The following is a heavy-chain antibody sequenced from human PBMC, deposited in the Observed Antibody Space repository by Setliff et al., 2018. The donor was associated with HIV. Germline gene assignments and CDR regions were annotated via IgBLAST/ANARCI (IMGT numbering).Heavy chain of an antibody. CDR3: ARDRGSGSWFDF. D-gene: IGHD1-26*01. J-gene: IGHJ4*02. CDR1: GVSVSSVGYY. Sequence: SETLSLTCNVSGVSVSSVGYYWTWIRQRPGKGLEWIGYIYYSGSTKYNPSLKSRLSISIDTSKNQFSLKLNSVTAADTSVYYCARDRGSGSWFDFWGQGTLVTVSS. V-gene: IGHV4-31*03. CDR2: IYYSGST.